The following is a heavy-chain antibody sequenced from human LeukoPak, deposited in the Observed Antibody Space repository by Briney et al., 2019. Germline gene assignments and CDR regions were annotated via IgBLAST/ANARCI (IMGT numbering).Heavy chain of an antibody. D-gene: IGHD6-13*01. Sequence: SETLSLTCTVSGGSISSYYWSWIRQPPGKGLEWIGYIYYSGSTNYNPSLRSRVTISVDTSKNQFSLNLSSLTAADTAVYYCARHREKSSTYSGIDWFDPGAREPWSPSPQ. CDR2: IYYSGST. CDR1: GGSISSYY. CDR3: ARHREKSSTYSGIDWFDP. V-gene: IGHV4-59*08. J-gene: IGHJ5*02.